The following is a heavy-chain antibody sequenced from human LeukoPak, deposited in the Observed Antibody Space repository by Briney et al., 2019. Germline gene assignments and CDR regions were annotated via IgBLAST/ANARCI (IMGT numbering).Heavy chain of an antibody. V-gene: IGHV4-4*02. D-gene: IGHD3-9*01. CDR3: ARVGGTPYYVIRGGAFDI. CDR1: GGSISSSNW. CDR2: IYYSGST. J-gene: IGHJ3*02. Sequence: SGTLSLTCAVSGGSISSSNWWSWVRQPPGKGLEWIGYIYYSGSTNYNPSLKSRVTISVDTSKNQFSLKLSSVTAADTAVYYCARVGGTPYYVIRGGAFDIWGQGTMVTVSS.